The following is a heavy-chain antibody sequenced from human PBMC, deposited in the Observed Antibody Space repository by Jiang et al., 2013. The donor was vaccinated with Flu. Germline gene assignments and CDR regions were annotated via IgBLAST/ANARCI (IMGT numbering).Heavy chain of an antibody. V-gene: IGHV1-18*04. D-gene: IGHD3-22*01. CDR3: VRDDSAYYYDLGDYSYGMDV. CDR2: SSANKGNT. J-gene: IGHJ6*02. CDR1: SYG. Sequence: SYGINWVRQALDRGLSGWDGSSANKGNTKYARRIQGRVTMTTETSTTTAYMELKSLRSDDTAIYYCVRDDSAYYYDLGDYSYGMDVWGQGTTVTVSS.